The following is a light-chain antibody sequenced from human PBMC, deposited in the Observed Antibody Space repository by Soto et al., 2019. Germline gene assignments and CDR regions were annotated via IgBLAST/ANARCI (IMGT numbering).Light chain of an antibody. CDR2: DAS. CDR3: HQHNNRQLT. CDR1: HRVNTY. Sequence: EVLMTQSPATLSVSPWERATLSCRASHRVNTYLASYQQRLGQAPTLLLYDASTRATSIPATFSGSGSATAFTLPTSSLQPEDFAVSYCHQHNNRQLTFGGGTKVDI. V-gene: IGKV3-15*01. J-gene: IGKJ4*01.